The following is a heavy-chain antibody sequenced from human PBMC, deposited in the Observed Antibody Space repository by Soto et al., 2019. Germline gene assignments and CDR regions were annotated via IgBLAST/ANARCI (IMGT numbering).Heavy chain of an antibody. CDR2: ISAYNGNT. V-gene: IGHV1-18*01. CDR1: GYTFTSYG. D-gene: IGHD2-15*01. Sequence: GASLKVSCKASGYTFTSYGISWVRQAPGQGLEWMGWISAYNGNTNYAQKLQGRVTMTTDTSTSTAYMELRSLRSDDTAVYYCARDVGRYCSGGSCYFGYWGQGTLVTVSS. J-gene: IGHJ4*02. CDR3: ARDVGRYCSGGSCYFGY.